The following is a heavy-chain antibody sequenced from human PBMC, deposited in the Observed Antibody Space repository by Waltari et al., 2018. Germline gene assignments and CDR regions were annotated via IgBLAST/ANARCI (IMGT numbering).Heavy chain of an antibody. J-gene: IGHJ6*02. CDR3: ARDGMMATITYYYGMDV. V-gene: IGHV1-69*01. Sequence: QVQLVQSGAEVKKPGSSVKVSCKASGGPFSSYAISWVRQAPGQGLEWMGGIIPIFGTANYAQKFQGRVTITADESTSTAYMELSSLRSEDTAVYYCARDGMMATITYYYGMDVWGQGTTVTVSS. D-gene: IGHD5-12*01. CDR1: GGPFSSYA. CDR2: IIPIFGTA.